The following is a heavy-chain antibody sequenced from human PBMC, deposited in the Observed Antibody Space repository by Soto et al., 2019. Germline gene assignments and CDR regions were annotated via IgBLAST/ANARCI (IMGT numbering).Heavy chain of an antibody. CDR2: IYWDDDN. Sequence: QITLKESGPTLVQPTQTLTLTCTFSGFSLTTDGVGVGWIRQPPGKALEWLALIYWDDDNRYSPSLKSRVTFTKDTHNNQVGFTMANMDPVDTATYFCAHKVTADLTARIFDYWGQGTLVTVSS. CDR1: GFSLTTDGVG. J-gene: IGHJ4*02. D-gene: IGHD2-21*02. V-gene: IGHV2-5*02. CDR3: AHKVTADLTARIFDY.